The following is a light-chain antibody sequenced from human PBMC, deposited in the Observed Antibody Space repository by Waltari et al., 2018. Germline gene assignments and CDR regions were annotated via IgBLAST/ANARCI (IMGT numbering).Light chain of an antibody. CDR3: YSSDSTGLRV. CDR2: EDT. J-gene: IGLJ1*01. CDR1: ELQRKY. V-gene: IGLV3-10*01. Sequence: SSELTQPPSVSVSPGQTARITCPGHELQRKYAYWFQQKSGQAPRLVIYEDTKRPSGIPERFSGSSSGTVATLTITGAQVDDEADYYCYSSDSTGLRVFGGGTTVVVL.